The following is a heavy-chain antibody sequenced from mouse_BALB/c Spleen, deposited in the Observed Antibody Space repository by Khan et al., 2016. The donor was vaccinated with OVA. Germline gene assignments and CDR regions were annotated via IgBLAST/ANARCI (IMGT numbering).Heavy chain of an antibody. CDR3: ARKNNYGYAMDY. J-gene: IGHJ4*01. V-gene: IGHV3-2*02. Sequence: EVQLQESGPGLVKPSQSLSLTCTVTGYSITSDYAWNWIRQFPGNKLEWMGSISYSGSTSYIPSLKSRISITRDTSKNQFFLQLNSVTTEDTATYYCARKNNYGYAMDYWGKGTSVTVSS. CDR2: ISYSGST. D-gene: IGHD1-1*01. CDR1: GYSITSDYA.